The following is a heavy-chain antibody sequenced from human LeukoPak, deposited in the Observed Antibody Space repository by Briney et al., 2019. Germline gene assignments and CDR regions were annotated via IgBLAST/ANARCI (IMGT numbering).Heavy chain of an antibody. CDR3: AAGRLLSSGYAFDI. CDR1: GFTFTSSA. V-gene: IGHV1-58*02. J-gene: IGHJ3*02. Sequence: GASVKVSCKASGFTFTSSAMQWVRQARGQRLEWIGWIVVGSGNTNYAQKFQERVTITRDMSTSTAYMELSSLRSEDTAVYYCAAGRLLSSGYAFDIWGQGTMVTVSS. D-gene: IGHD6-19*01. CDR2: IVVGSGNT.